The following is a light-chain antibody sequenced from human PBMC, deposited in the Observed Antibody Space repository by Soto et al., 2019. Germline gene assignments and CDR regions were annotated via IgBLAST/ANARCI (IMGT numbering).Light chain of an antibody. CDR1: QTISTY. CDR2: DAS. Sequence: DIQMTQSPSSLSASVGDRVTITCRASQTISTYLNWYQQKPGKAPRLLIYDASSLLSGVPSRFSGSGSGTDFTLTIASLQPEDFSTYYCQQSDSTPYTFGQGTNVEI. J-gene: IGKJ2*01. V-gene: IGKV1-39*01. CDR3: QQSDSTPYT.